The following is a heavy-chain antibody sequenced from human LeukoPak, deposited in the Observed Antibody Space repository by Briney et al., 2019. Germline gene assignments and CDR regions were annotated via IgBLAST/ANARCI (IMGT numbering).Heavy chain of an antibody. CDR2: ISGSGDTT. V-gene: IGHV3-23*01. Sequence: GGSLRLSCAASGFTFSSYAMSWVRLAPGKGLEWVSTISGSGDTTYYADSVRGRFTISRDNSKNTLYLQMDSLRAENTAVYYCAKTPQKYRSSTTCYPDYWGQGTLVTVSS. J-gene: IGHJ4*02. CDR1: GFTFSSYA. D-gene: IGHD2-2*01. CDR3: AKTPQKYRSSTTCYPDY.